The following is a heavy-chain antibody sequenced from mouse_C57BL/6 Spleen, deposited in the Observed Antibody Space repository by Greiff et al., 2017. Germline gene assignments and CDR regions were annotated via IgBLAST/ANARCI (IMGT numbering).Heavy chain of an antibody. CDR3: TRYYYGSSHYAMDY. V-gene: IGHV1-15*01. CDR2: IDPETGGT. CDR1: GYTFTDYE. J-gene: IGHJ4*01. D-gene: IGHD1-1*01. Sequence: QVQLKESGAELVRPGASVTLSCKASGYTFTDYEMHWVKQTPVHGLEWIGAIDPETGGTAYNQKFKGKAILTADKSSSTAYMELRSLTSEDSAVYYCTRYYYGSSHYAMDYWGQGTSVTVSS.